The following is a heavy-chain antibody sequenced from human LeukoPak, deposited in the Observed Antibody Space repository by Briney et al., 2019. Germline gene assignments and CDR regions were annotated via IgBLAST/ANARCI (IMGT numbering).Heavy chain of an antibody. Sequence: SETLSLTCAVYGGSFSGYYWSWIRQPPGKGLEWIGEINHSGSTNYNPSLKSRVTTSVDTSKNQFSLKLSSVTAADTAVYYCARTGYSSGWFDPWGQGTLVTVSS. CDR3: ARTGYSSGWFDP. D-gene: IGHD6-19*01. V-gene: IGHV4-34*01. CDR1: GGSFSGYY. J-gene: IGHJ5*02. CDR2: INHSGST.